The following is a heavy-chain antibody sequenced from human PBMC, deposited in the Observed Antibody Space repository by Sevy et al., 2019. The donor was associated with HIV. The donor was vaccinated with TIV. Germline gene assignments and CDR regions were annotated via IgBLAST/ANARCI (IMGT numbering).Heavy chain of an antibody. V-gene: IGHV3-33*01. CDR1: GFRFNEYG. D-gene: IGHD3-9*01. J-gene: IGHJ4*02. CDR2: IWFDGSPK. Sequence: GGSLRLSCAASGFRFNEYGMHWVRQAPGTGLEWVAVIWFDGSPKYYADSVRGRFTISRDLSKNTVSLQMKNLRAEDSAVYFCARGTHIDNYDNSVNYGHADYWGQGTQVTVSS. CDR3: ARGTHIDNYDNSVNYGHADY.